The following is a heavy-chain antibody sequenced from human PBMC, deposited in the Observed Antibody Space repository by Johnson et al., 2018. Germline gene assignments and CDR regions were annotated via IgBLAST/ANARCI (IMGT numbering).Heavy chain of an antibody. CDR3: ARGQRIVPGYYYMDV. J-gene: IGHJ6*03. V-gene: IGHV3-11*04. D-gene: IGHD2-2*01. CDR1: GFTFSDYY. CDR2: ISSSARTT. Sequence: QVQLVESGGGVVQPGRSLRLSCAASGFTFSDYYMSWIRQAPGKGLEWVSYISSSARTTYYADSVKGRFTISRDNAKNTLFLQMNSLRAEDTAVYYCARGQRIVPGYYYMDVWGKGTTVTVSS.